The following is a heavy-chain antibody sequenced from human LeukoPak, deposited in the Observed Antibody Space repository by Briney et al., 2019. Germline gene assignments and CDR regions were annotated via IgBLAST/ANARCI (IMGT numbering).Heavy chain of an antibody. D-gene: IGHD2-15*01. V-gene: IGHV4-59*01. Sequence: PSETLSLTCTVSGGSISSYYWSWIRQPPGKGLEWIGYIYYSGSTNYNPSLKSRVTISVDTSKNQFSLKLSSVTAADTAVYYCARTSSYFGGSGFVGYFDYWGQGTLVTVSS. J-gene: IGHJ4*02. CDR1: GGSISSYY. CDR3: ARTSSYFGGSGFVGYFDY. CDR2: IYYSGST.